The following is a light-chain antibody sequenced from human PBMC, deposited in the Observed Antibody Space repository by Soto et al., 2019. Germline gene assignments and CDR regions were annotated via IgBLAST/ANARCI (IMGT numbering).Light chain of an antibody. V-gene: IGKV3-11*01. CDR3: QQRSHWPT. J-gene: IGKJ1*01. CDR1: QSVSSH. CDR2: DAS. Sequence: EIVLTQSPPTLSLSPGERATLSCRASQSVSSHLAWYQQKPGQSPRLLIYDASNRATGIPARFSGSGSGTDFTLTISSLEPEDFAFYFCQQRSHWPTFGQGTKVEIK.